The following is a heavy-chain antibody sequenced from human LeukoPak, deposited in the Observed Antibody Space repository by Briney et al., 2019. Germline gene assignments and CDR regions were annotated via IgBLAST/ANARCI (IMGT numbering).Heavy chain of an antibody. CDR2: MNPSGDST. CDR1: GYTFTSYY. D-gene: IGHD1-26*01. Sequence: ASVKVSCKASGYTFTSYYIHWVRQAPGQGLGWMGIMNPSGDSTSYAQNFQGRVTMTRDMSTSTAYMELSSLRSEDTAVYYCARAEWELLNWFDPWGQGTLVTVSS. V-gene: IGHV1-46*01. J-gene: IGHJ5*02. CDR3: ARAEWELLNWFDP.